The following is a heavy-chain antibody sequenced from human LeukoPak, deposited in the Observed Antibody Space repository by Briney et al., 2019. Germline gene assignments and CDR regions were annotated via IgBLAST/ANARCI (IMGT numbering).Heavy chain of an antibody. J-gene: IGHJ4*02. D-gene: IGHD2/OR15-2a*01. V-gene: IGHV1-2*02. CDR2: INPNSGGT. CDR3: ARDLGGFAESS. Sequence: ASVKVSCKASGYTFTGYYMHWVRQSPGQGLEWLGWINPNSGGTNYAQKFQGRVTLTRDTSISTAHMELSRLRSDDTAVYYCARDLGGFAESSWGQGTPVTVSS. CDR1: GYTFTGYY.